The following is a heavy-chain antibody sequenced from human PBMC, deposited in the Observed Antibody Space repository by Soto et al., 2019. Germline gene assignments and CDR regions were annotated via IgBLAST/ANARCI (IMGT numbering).Heavy chain of an antibody. Sequence: EVQLVESGGGLVQPGGSLRLSCAASGFTVSSNYMSWVRQAPGKGLEWVSVIYSGGSTYYADSVKGRFTISRDNSKNTLYLQMNSLRAEDTAVYYCARDAPVWFGEAWRYCYYMGAWGKGYTVTVYS. D-gene: IGHD3-10*01. J-gene: IGHJ6*03. CDR3: ARDAPVWFGEAWRYCYYMGA. CDR2: IYSGGST. V-gene: IGHV3-66*01. CDR1: GFTVSSNY.